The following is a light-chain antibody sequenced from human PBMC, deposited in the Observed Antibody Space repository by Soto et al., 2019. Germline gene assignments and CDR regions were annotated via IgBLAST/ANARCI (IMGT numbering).Light chain of an antibody. CDR1: QSISSY. V-gene: IGKV1-39*01. CDR3: QRSYGSPPWT. Sequence: DIQMTQSPSSLSASVGDRVTITCRASQSISSYLNWYQQKPGKAPKLLIYGASTLQGGVPSRFSGSGSGTDFTLTISRLQPEDFATYYCQRSYGSPPWTFGQGTKVAI. CDR2: GAS. J-gene: IGKJ1*01.